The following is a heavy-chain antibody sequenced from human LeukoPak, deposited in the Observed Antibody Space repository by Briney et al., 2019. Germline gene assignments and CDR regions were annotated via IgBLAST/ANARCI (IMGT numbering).Heavy chain of an antibody. J-gene: IGHJ4*02. CDR1: GFTFSSYW. D-gene: IGHD3-22*01. CDR3: ARDRSYYDSSGPFGIDY. CDR2: IKQDGSEK. Sequence: PGGSLRLSCAASGFTFSSYWMSWVRQAPGKGLERVANIKQDGSEKYYVDSVKGRFTISRDNAKNSLYLQMNSLRAEDTAVYYCARDRSYYDSSGPFGIDYWGQGTLVTVSS. V-gene: IGHV3-7*01.